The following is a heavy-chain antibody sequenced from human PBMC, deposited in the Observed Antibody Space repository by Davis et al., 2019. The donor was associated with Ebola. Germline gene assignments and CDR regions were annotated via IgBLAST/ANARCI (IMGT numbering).Heavy chain of an antibody. J-gene: IGHJ4*02. Sequence: PGGSLRPSCAVSGSTSITTWMNWVRQAPGKGLEWVGRIKSKNDGGTIDYAAPVNGRFTISRDDSKNTLYLQMDSVKTEDTAVYYCTTKRTYWGRGTLVTVSS. CDR3: TTKRTY. V-gene: IGHV3-15*07. CDR2: IKSKNDGGTI. CDR1: GSTSITTW.